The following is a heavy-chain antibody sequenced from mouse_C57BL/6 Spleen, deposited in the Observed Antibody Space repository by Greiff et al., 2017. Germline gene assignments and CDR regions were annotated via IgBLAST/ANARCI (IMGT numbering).Heavy chain of an antibody. V-gene: IGHV1-42*01. Sequence: VQLQQSGPELVKPGASVKISCKASGYSFTGYYMNWVKQSPEKSLEWIGEINPSTGGTTYNQKFKAKATLTVDKSSSTAYMQLKSLTSEDSAVYYCARKGYYVGWYFGVWGTGTTVTVSS. CDR1: GYSFTGYY. J-gene: IGHJ1*03. CDR2: INPSTGGT. CDR3: ARKGYYVGWYFGV. D-gene: IGHD2-3*01.